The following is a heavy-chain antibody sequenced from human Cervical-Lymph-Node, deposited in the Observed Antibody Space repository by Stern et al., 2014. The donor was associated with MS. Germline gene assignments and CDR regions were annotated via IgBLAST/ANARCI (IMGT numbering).Heavy chain of an antibody. Sequence: QMQLVQSGGGVVQSGRSLRLTCKVSGFTFSSYGMHWVRQAPGKGLERVSVISYDGSDTYYAESVKGRFTISRDNSKNTLYLEMRSLRPEDTAVYYCVKRGITEVRGVRLGDYWGPGTLVIVSS. D-gene: IGHD3-10*01. CDR2: ISYDGSDT. CDR1: GFTFSSYG. J-gene: IGHJ4*02. V-gene: IGHV3-30*18. CDR3: VKRGITEVRGVRLGDY.